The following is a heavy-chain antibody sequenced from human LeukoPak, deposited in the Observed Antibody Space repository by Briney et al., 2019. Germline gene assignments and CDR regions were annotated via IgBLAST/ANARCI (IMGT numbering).Heavy chain of an antibody. CDR3: ARDLPYYDSSGYYHPYYFDY. J-gene: IGHJ4*02. V-gene: IGHV3-21*01. Sequence: AGGSLRLSCAASGFTFSSYSMNWVRQAPGKGMEWVSSISSSSSYIYYADSVKGRFTISRDNAKNSLYLQMNSLRAEDTAVYYCARDLPYYDSSGYYHPYYFDYWGQGTLVTVSS. CDR2: ISSSSSYI. D-gene: IGHD3-22*01. CDR1: GFTFSSYS.